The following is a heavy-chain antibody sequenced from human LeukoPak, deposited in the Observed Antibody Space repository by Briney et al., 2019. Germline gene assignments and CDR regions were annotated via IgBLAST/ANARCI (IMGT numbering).Heavy chain of an antibody. D-gene: IGHD3-16*01. Sequence: GGSLRLSCAASGFTFSSYSMNWVRQAPGKGLEWVSSISSSSSYIYYADSVKGRFTISRDNAKNSLYLQMNSLRAEDTAVYYCAGIAFMAPYYYGMDVWGQGTTVTVSS. J-gene: IGHJ6*02. CDR2: ISSSSSYI. V-gene: IGHV3-21*04. CDR1: GFTFSSYS. CDR3: AGIAFMAPYYYGMDV.